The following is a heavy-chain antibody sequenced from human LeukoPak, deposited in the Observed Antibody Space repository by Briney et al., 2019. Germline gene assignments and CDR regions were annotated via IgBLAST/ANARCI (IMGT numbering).Heavy chain of an antibody. J-gene: IGHJ4*02. D-gene: IGHD3-10*01. CDR2: IIPIFGTA. CDR1: GGTFSSYA. Sequence: SVKVSCKASGGTFSSYAISWVRQAPGQGLEWMGGIIPIFGTANYAQKFQGRVTITADKSTSTAYMELSSLRSEDTAVYYCARDHYGSGSYFGGWGQGTLVTVSS. CDR3: ARDHYGSGSYFGG. V-gene: IGHV1-69*06.